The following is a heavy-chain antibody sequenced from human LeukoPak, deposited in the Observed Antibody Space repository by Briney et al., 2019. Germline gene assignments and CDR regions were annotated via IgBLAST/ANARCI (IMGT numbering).Heavy chain of an antibody. CDR1: GGSISSGGYY. CDR2: INHSGST. D-gene: IGHD3-22*01. V-gene: IGHV4-39*07. J-gene: IGHJ3*02. CDR3: ASLTGPYDSSGYHYLDAFDI. Sequence: PSETLSLTCTVSGGSISSGGYYWSWIRQPPGKGLEWIGEINHSGSTNYNPSLKSRVTISVDTSKNQFSLKLSSVTAADTAVYYCASLTGPYDSSGYHYLDAFDIWGQGTMVTVSS.